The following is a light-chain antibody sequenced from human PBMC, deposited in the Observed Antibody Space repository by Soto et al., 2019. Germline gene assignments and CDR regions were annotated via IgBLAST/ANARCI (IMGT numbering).Light chain of an antibody. J-gene: IGKJ3*01. CDR1: QDIRTS. Sequence: DIQMTQSPSSLSASVGARVSITCQASQDIRTSLSWFQHKPVRAPKLLIYGASYLETGVPSRFRGSGCGTDFTFTITSLQPEDIATDYCQHYNNLPPFTFGPGTIVDIK. CDR3: QHYNNLPPFT. CDR2: GAS. V-gene: IGKV1-33*01.